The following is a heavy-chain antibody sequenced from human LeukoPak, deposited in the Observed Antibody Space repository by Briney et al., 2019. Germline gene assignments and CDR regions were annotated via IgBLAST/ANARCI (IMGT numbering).Heavy chain of an antibody. V-gene: IGHV3-21*01. CDR2: ITSPVGHI. J-gene: IGHJ4*02. D-gene: IGHD6-19*01. Sequence: GGSLRLSCAASGFTFSSYSMNWVRQAPGKGLEWVASITSPVGHIYYADSLKGRITISRDNAKSSLYLQMNSLRAEDTAVYYCATDGQSSGWYGFDYWGQGTLVTVSS. CDR3: ATDGQSSGWYGFDY. CDR1: GFTFSSYS.